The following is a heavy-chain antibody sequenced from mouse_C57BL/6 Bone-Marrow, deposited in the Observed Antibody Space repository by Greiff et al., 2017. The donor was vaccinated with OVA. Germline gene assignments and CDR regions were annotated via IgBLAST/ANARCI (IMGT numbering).Heavy chain of an antibody. CDR3: ARGGLYYGGFAY. J-gene: IGHJ3*01. D-gene: IGHD1-1*01. Sequence: QVQLKQPGAELVKPGASVKLSCKASGYTFTSYWMQWVKQRPGQGLEWIGEIDPSDSYTNYNQKFKGKATLTVDTSSSTAYMQRSSLTSEDSAVYYCARGGLYYGGFAYWGQGTLVTVSA. V-gene: IGHV1-50*01. CDR1: GYTFTSYW. CDR2: IDPSDSYT.